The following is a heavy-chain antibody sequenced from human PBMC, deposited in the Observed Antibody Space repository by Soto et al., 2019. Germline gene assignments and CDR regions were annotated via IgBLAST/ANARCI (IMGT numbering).Heavy chain of an antibody. J-gene: IGHJ4*02. V-gene: IGHV4-34*01. CDR1: GASFSGYS. CDR2: IEHSGST. D-gene: IGHD1-26*01. CDR3: ARMGANPSDY. Sequence: QVQLQQWGAGLLKPSETLSLTCAVHGASFSGYSWSWIRQPPGKGLEWIGDIEHSGSTNYNSSLRSRVTISLDPSKNHFSLKLNSVTAADTAVYYCARMGANPSDYWGQGTLVTVSS.